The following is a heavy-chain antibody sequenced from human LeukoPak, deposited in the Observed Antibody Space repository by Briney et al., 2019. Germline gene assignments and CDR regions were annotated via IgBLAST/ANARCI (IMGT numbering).Heavy chain of an antibody. CDR1: GFTFSNYG. J-gene: IGHJ4*02. V-gene: IGHV3-33*01. CDR2: IWYDESNK. CDR3: TRDIGSSYFDY. Sequence: GGSLRLSCAASGFTFSNYGMHWVRQAPGKGLEWVAVIWYDESNKYYADSVKGRFTISRDNSKNTLFLQMNSLRAEDTAVYYCTRDIGSSYFDYWGQGTLVTVPS. D-gene: IGHD6-13*01.